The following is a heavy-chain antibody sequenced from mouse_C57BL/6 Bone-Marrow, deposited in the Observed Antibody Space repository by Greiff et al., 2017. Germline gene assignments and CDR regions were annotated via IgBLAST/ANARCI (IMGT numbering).Heavy chain of an antibody. Sequence: DVHLVESGGGLVKPGGSLKLSCAASGFTFSDYGMHWVRQAPEKGLEWVAYISSGSSTIYYADTVKGRFTISRDNAKNTLFLQMTSLRSEDTAMYYCARSLNYYAMDYWGQGTSVTVSS. V-gene: IGHV5-17*01. CDR3: ARSLNYYAMDY. CDR1: GFTFSDYG. J-gene: IGHJ4*01. CDR2: ISSGSSTI.